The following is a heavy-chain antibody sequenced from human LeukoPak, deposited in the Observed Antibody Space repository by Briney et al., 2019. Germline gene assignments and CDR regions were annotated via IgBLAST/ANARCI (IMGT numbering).Heavy chain of an antibody. CDR2: IKPDSGGT. CDR3: ARAAVPAAGTNY. CDR1: GYIFSDYY. V-gene: IGHV1-2*02. D-gene: IGHD6-13*01. Sequence: ASVKVSCKASGYIFSDYYMHWVRQAPGQGLEWMGWIKPDSGGTNYEQKFQGRVIMTLDTSISTAYMELTRLTTDDTAVYYCARAAVPAAGTNYWGQGTLVTVSS. J-gene: IGHJ4*02.